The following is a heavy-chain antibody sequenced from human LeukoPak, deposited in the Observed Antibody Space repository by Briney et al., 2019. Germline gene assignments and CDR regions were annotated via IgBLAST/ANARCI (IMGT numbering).Heavy chain of an antibody. CDR2: IRGSGDST. V-gene: IGHV3-23*01. CDR1: GFTFSSYA. D-gene: IGHD6-13*01. Sequence: GGSLRLSCAASGFTFSSYALSWVRQAPGQGLEWGSAIRGSGDSTYYADSVKGRFTISRDNSKNTLYLQMNSLRAEDTAIYYCAKRFRGSSGLYYFDYWGQGTLVTVSS. CDR3: AKRFRGSSGLYYFDY. J-gene: IGHJ4*02.